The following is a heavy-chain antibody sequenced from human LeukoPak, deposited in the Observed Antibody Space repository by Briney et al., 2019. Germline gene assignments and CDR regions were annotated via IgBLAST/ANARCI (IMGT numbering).Heavy chain of an antibody. CDR1: GFPFASYA. J-gene: IGHJ5*02. D-gene: IGHD4-17*01. V-gene: IGHV3-23*01. CDR3: AKAKYDYGDPVGWFDP. CDR2: ILGSGSST. Sequence: GGSLRLSCAASGFPFASYAMSWVRQTPGKGLEWVSAILGSGSSTYYTDSVKGRFTISRDNSKNTLYLQMNSLRAEDTAVYYCAKAKYDYGDPVGWFDPWGQGTLVTVSS.